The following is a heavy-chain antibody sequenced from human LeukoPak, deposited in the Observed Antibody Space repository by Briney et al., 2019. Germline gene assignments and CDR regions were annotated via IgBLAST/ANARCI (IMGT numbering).Heavy chain of an antibody. Sequence: PGGSLRPSCAASGFTVSSNYMSWVRQAPGKGLEWVSVIYSGGSTYYADSVKGRFTISRDNSKNTLYLQMNSLRAEDTAVYYCARVTYGSGSYFYYYYYGMDVWGQGTTVTVSS. CDR2: IYSGGST. V-gene: IGHV3-66*01. CDR1: GFTVSSNY. J-gene: IGHJ6*02. D-gene: IGHD3-10*01. CDR3: ARVTYGSGSYFYYYYYGMDV.